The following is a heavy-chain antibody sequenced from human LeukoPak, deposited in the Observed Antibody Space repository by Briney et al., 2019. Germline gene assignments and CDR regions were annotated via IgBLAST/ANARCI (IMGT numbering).Heavy chain of an antibody. V-gene: IGHV3-23*01. Sequence: PGGSLRLSCAASGFTFSSYAMRWLRQAPGKGLEWVSAIGDSGGSTYYADSVKGRFTISRDNSKNTLYLQKNSLRAEDTAVYYCALTLLMVTPFDYWGQGTLVTVSS. D-gene: IGHD2-21*02. CDR1: GFTFSSYA. J-gene: IGHJ4*02. CDR2: IGDSGGST. CDR3: ALTLLMVTPFDY.